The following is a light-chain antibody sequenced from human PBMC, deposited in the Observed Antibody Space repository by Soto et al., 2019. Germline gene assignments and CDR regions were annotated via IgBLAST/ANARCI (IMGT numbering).Light chain of an antibody. CDR2: LTS. CDR1: QAVNTR. CDR3: HQRQSWPRT. V-gene: IGKV3-11*01. Sequence: EIVLTQSPATLSSFPGDRVTLSCRASQAVNTRLAWYQHKPGQAPRLLIYLTSNRAAGLPARFSGSGSGTDFTLTISDVEPEDFAVYYCHQRQSWPRTFGQGTKVDIK. J-gene: IGKJ1*01.